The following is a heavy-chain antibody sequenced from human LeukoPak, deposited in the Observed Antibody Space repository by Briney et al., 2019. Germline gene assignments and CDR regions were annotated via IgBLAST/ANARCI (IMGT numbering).Heavy chain of an antibody. CDR2: ISGSGGST. CDR3: AKVLGVAVAGTVDY. V-gene: IGHV3-23*01. CDR1: GFTLSSYA. D-gene: IGHD6-19*01. J-gene: IGHJ4*02. Sequence: PGGSLRLSCAASGFTLSSYAMSWVRQAPGKGLEWVSAISGSGGSTYYADSVKGRFTISRDNSKNTLYLQMNSLRAEDTAVYYCAKVLGVAVAGTVDYWGQGTLVTVSS.